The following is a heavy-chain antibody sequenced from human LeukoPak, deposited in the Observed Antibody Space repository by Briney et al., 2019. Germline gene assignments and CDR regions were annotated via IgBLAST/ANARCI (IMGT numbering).Heavy chain of an antibody. D-gene: IGHD6-6*01. CDR1: GGTFSSYA. V-gene: IGHV1-69*05. Sequence: GASVKVSCKASGGTFSSYAISWVRQAPGQGLEWMGGIIPIFGTANYAQKFQGRVTITTDESTSTAYMELSSLRSEDTAVYYCARVGRQLVRSVYAFDIWGQGTMVTVSS. J-gene: IGHJ3*02. CDR2: IIPIFGTA. CDR3: ARVGRQLVRSVYAFDI.